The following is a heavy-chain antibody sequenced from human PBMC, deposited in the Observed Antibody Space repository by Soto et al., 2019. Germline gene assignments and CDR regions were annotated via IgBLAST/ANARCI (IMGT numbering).Heavy chain of an antibody. J-gene: IGHJ4*02. Sequence: PGGSLRLSCAASGFTFSSYGMHWVRQAPGKGLEWVAVISYDGSNKYYADSVKGRFTISRDNSKNTLYLQMNSLRAEDTAVYYCARDRGNYLGDWGQGTLVTVSS. CDR2: ISYDGSNK. CDR3: ARDRGNYLGD. CDR1: GFTFSSYG. V-gene: IGHV3-30*03. D-gene: IGHD1-26*01.